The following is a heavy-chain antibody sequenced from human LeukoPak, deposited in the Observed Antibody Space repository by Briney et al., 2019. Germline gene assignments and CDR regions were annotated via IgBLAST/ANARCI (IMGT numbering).Heavy chain of an antibody. V-gene: IGHV5-51*01. D-gene: IGHD2-21*02. CDR1: GYNFPIYW. CDR3: ARQVGTADPGAFDI. J-gene: IGHJ3*02. CDR2: IYPDDSNT. Sequence: GESLKISCQGSGYNFPIYWIGWVRQMPGQGLEWMGIIYPDDSNTIYGPSFQGQVTISADKSINTAYLEWSSLKASDTAIYYCARQVGTADPGAFDIWGQGTMVTVSS.